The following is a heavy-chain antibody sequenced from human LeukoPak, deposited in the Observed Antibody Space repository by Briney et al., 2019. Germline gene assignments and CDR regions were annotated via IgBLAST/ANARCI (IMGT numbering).Heavy chain of an antibody. CDR2: ISSGGGTT. CDR3: ARRPTSMVAFDY. CDR1: GFTFSSYA. J-gene: IGHJ4*02. V-gene: IGHV3-23*01. Sequence: GGSLRLSCAASGFTFSSYAMSWVRQAPGKGLEWVSGISSGGGTTYYADSVKGRFTISRDNSKNTLYLQMNSLRAEDTAVYYCARRPTSMVAFDYWGQGTLVTVSS. D-gene: IGHD3-10*01.